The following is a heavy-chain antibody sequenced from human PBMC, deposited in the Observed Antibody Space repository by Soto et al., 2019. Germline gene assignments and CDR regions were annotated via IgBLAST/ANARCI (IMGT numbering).Heavy chain of an antibody. CDR1: GYTFTSYA. D-gene: IGHD4-17*01. J-gene: IGHJ3*02. CDR3: ARRGGECGDYENAFDI. Sequence: ASVKVSCKASGYTFTSYAMHWVRQAPGQRLEWMGWINAGNGNTKYSQKFQGRVTITRDTSASTAYMELSSLRSEDTAVYYCARRGGECGDYENAFDIWGQGTMVTVSS. CDR2: INAGNGNT. V-gene: IGHV1-3*01.